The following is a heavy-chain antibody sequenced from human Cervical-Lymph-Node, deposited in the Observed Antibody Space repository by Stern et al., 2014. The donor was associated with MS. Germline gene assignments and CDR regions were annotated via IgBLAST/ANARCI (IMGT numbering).Heavy chain of an antibody. CDR2: IYHSGST. D-gene: IGHD6-6*01. V-gene: IGHV4-4*02. J-gene: IGHJ3*02. Sequence: QLQLQESGPGLVKPSGTLSLTCAVSGGSISSSNWWGWVRQPPGKGLEWIGEIYHSGSTNYTPSLKSRVTISVDKSKTQFSLKLSSVTAADTAVYYCAREGYSSSYDAFDIWGQGTMVTVSS. CDR3: AREGYSSSYDAFDI. CDR1: GGSISSSNW.